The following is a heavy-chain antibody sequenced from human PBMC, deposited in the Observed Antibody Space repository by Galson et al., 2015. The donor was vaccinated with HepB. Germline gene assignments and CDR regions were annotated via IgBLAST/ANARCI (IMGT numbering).Heavy chain of an antibody. CDR3: ARGGHLSFFDP. CDR2: ISSSSSTL. J-gene: IGHJ5*02. CDR1: GFTFSSYN. D-gene: IGHD2-15*01. V-gene: IGHV3-48*04. Sequence: SLRLSCAASGFTFSSYNMNWVRQAPGKGLEWVSYISSSSSTLYYADSVKGRFTISRDNAKNSLYLQMSSMRAEDTAIYYCARGGHLSFFDPWGQGTLVSVSS.